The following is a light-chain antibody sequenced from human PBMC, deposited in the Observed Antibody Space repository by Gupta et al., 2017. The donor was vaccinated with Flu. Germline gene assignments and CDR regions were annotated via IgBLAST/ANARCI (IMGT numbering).Light chain of an antibody. CDR2: DNT. Sequence: QSVLTQPPSVSAAPGQRVTISCTGTNSNIGGGHDVHWYQQSPGTAPKLLIYDNTYRPSGVPDRFSGSTSGASVSLAIAGLQAEDEAHYYCQSYDNSLSGYVFGTGTKVTVL. V-gene: IGLV1-40*01. J-gene: IGLJ1*01. CDR3: QSYDNSLSGYV. CDR1: NSNIGGGHD.